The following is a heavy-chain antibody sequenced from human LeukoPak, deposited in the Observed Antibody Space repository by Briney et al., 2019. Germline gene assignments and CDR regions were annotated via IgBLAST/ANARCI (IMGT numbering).Heavy chain of an antibody. D-gene: IGHD2-2*02. CDR1: GYTFTSYG. CDR2: ISAYNGNT. V-gene: IGHV1-18*01. Sequence: GASVKVSCKASGYTFTSYGISWVRQAPGQGLEWMGWISAYNGNTNYAQKLQGRVTMTTDTSTSTAYMELRSLRSDDTAVYYCARDLYLGYCSSTSCYTKGMNYYYYMDVWGKGTTVTVSS. CDR3: ARDLYLGYCSSTSCYTKGMNYYYYMDV. J-gene: IGHJ6*03.